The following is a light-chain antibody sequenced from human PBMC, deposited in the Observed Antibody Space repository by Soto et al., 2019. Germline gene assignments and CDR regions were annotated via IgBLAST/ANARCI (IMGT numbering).Light chain of an antibody. CDR1: STDFVGYNR. CDR2: EVS. CDR3: SLYTSENAYV. V-gene: IGLV2-18*01. Sequence: QSVLTQPPSVSGSPGQSVTISCTGTSTDFVGYNRVSWYQQPPGTAPKLMIYEVSKRPSGVPDRFSGSKSGNTASLTIPGLQAADEADYYCSLYTSENAYVFGTGTKVTV. J-gene: IGLJ1*01.